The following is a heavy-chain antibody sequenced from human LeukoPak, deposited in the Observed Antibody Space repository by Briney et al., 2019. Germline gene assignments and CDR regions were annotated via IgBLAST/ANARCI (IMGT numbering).Heavy chain of an antibody. J-gene: IGHJ4*02. CDR2: IYYSGST. CDR1: GGSISSGDYY. Sequence: SETLSLTCGVSGGSISSGDYYWSWIRQPPGKGLEWIGYIYYSGSTYYNPSLKSRVTISVDTSKNQFSLKLSSVTAADTAVYYCARCGSSWYYFDYWGQGTLVTVSS. V-gene: IGHV4-30-4*01. CDR3: ARCGSSWYYFDY. D-gene: IGHD6-13*01.